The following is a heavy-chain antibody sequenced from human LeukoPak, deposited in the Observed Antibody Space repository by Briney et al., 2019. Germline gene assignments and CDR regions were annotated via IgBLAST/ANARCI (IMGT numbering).Heavy chain of an antibody. J-gene: IGHJ4*02. D-gene: IGHD2-15*01. CDR2: IIPILGIA. CDR1: GGTFSSYA. V-gene: IGHV1-69*04. CDR3: ATKGGSYCSGGSCYDY. Sequence: ASVKVSCKAPGGTFSSYAINWVRQAPGQGLEWMGRIIPILGIANYAQKFQGRVTITADKSTSTAYMELSSLRSEDTAVYYCATKGGSYCSGGSCYDYWGQGTLVTVSS.